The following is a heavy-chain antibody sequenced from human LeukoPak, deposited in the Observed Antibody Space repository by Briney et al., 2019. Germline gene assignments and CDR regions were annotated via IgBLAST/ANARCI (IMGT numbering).Heavy chain of an antibody. Sequence: PGGSLRLSCAGSGFTFSSYNMNWVRQAPGKGLEWVSVIYSGGSTYYADSVKGRFTISRDNSKNTLYLQMNSLRAEDTAVYYCAREGGSYYFDYWGQGTLVTVSS. D-gene: IGHD1-26*01. CDR2: IYSGGST. CDR1: GFTFSSYN. J-gene: IGHJ4*02. CDR3: AREGGSYYFDY. V-gene: IGHV3-53*01.